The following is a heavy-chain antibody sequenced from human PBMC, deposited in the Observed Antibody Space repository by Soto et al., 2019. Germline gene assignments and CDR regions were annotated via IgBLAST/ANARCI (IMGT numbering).Heavy chain of an antibody. Sequence: QVQLVESGGGVVQPGRSLRLSCAASGFTFSSYAMHWVRQAPGKGLEWVAVISYDGSNKYYADSVKGRFTISRDNSKNTLYLQMNSLRAEDTAVYYCARDTQWVVFGNYYYGMDVWGQGTTVTVSS. CDR2: ISYDGSNK. V-gene: IGHV3-30-3*01. CDR3: ARDTQWVVFGNYYYGMDV. CDR1: GFTFSSYA. D-gene: IGHD6-19*01. J-gene: IGHJ6*02.